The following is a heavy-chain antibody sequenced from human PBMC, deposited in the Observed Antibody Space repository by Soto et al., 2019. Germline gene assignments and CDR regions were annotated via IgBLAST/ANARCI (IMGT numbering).Heavy chain of an antibody. J-gene: IGHJ4*02. D-gene: IGHD5-18*01. CDR3: AKGYRQCSE. Sequence: QVQLVESGGGVVQPGRSLRLSCAASGFSFGSFAMHWVRQAPGTGLEWVAIIWYDGSNKYYADSVKGRFTISIDNSKNTLYLQMNSLRDEDTAVYYCAKGYRQCSEWGQGTLVTVSS. CDR1: GFSFGSFA. CDR2: IWYDGSNK. V-gene: IGHV3-33*06.